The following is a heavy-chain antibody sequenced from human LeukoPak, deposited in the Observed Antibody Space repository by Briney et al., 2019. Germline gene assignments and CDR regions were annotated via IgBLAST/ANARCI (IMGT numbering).Heavy chain of an antibody. D-gene: IGHD3-22*01. CDR1: GFTFSSYA. CDR3: AKDPFYYDSSGHPLFDY. CDR2: ISGSGGST. Sequence: GSLILSCAASGFTFSSYAMSWVHQAPGKGLEWVSAISGSGGSTYYADSVKGRFTISRDNSKNTLYLQMNSLRAEDTAVYYCAKDPFYYDSSGHPLFDYWGQGTLVTVSS. V-gene: IGHV3-23*01. J-gene: IGHJ4*02.